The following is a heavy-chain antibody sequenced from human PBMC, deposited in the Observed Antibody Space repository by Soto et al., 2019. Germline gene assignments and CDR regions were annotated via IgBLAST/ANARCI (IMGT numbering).Heavy chain of an antibody. CDR3: ARVKDYYYDSSGYYYIDY. CDR2: ISSSSSYI. J-gene: IGHJ4*02. Sequence: LRLSCAASGFTFSSYSMNWVRQAPGKGLEWVSSISSSSSYIYYADSVKGRFTISRDNAKNSLYLQMNSLRAEDTAVYYCARVKDYYYDSSGYYYIDYWGQGTLVTVSS. CDR1: GFTFSSYS. D-gene: IGHD3-22*01. V-gene: IGHV3-21*01.